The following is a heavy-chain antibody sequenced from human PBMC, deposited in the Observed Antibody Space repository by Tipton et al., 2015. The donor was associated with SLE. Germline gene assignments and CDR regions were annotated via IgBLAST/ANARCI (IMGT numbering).Heavy chain of an antibody. V-gene: IGHV3-23*01. CDR1: GLTFRSYA. J-gene: IGHJ4*01. CDR2: ISGSGGST. CDR3: ATEAPGASDPYFDY. Sequence: SLRLSCAVSGLTFRSYAMTWVRQAPGKGLEWVSVISGSGGSTYYADSVRGRFTISRDNSRNTLYLQMNSLRVEDTAIYYCATEAPGASDPYFDYWGHGTRVTVSS.